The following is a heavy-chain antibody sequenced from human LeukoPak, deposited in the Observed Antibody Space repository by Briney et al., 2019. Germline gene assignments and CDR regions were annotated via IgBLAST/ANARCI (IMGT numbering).Heavy chain of an antibody. D-gene: IGHD5-12*01. CDR3: AREWLRLLWDI. CDR2: ISSSSSYI. V-gene: IGHV3-21*01. Sequence: GGSLRLSCAASGFTFSSYSMNWVRQAPGKGLEWVSSISSSSSYIYYADSGKGRFTISRDNDKHSLYLQMNSLRAEDTAVYYCAREWLRLLWDIWGQGTMVTVSS. J-gene: IGHJ3*02. CDR1: GFTFSSYS.